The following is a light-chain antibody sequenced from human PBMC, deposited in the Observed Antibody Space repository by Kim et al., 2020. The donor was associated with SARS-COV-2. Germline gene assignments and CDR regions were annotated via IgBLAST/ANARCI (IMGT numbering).Light chain of an antibody. CDR2: EDN. Sequence: VSPGQTARITYSGDGLPKKFLYWYQQKSGQAPLLVIHEDNKRPSGIPERLSASSAGTLATLTIPGAQVEDEAAYYCYSTDSSGNGVFGGGTQLTVL. J-gene: IGLJ3*02. CDR1: GLPKKF. CDR3: YSTDSSGNGV. V-gene: IGLV3-10*01.